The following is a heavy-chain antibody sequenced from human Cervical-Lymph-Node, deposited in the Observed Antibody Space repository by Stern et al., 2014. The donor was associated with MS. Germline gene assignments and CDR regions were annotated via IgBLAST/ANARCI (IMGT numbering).Heavy chain of an antibody. D-gene: IGHD1-26*01. CDR2: ISWNSGAM. CDR3: AKDITAVVGNDLDY. Sequence: QLVESGGGLVQPGRSLRLPCAASGFTFDDNGMHWVRQAPGKGLEWVSGISWNSGAMAYVDSVKGRFTISRDNAKNSLYLQMNSLRVEDTAFYYCAKDITAVVGNDLDYWGQGILVTVSS. CDR1: GFTFDDNG. J-gene: IGHJ4*02. V-gene: IGHV3-9*01.